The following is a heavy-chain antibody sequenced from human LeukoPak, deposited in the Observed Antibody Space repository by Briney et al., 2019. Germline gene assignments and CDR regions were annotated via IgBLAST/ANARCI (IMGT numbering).Heavy chain of an antibody. D-gene: IGHD4-17*01. CDR2: ISRSGGGT. Sequence: PGGSLRLSCAASGFTFSSYAMSWVRQAPGKGLEWVSAISRSGGGTYYADSVKGRFTISRDNSKNTLYLQMNSLRAEDTAVYYCAKESPTDYGEYKPFGNWGQETLVTVSS. V-gene: IGHV3-23*01. CDR3: AKESPTDYGEYKPFGN. CDR1: GFTFSSYA. J-gene: IGHJ4*02.